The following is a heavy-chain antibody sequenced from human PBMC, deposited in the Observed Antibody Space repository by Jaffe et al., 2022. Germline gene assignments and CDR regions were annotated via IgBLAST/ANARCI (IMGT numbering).Heavy chain of an antibody. Sequence: EVQLVESGGGLVQPGGSLKLSCAASGFTFSGSAMHWVRQASGKGLEWVGRIRSKANSYATAYAASVKGRFTISRDDSKNTAYLQMNSLKTEDTAVYYCTRRVARERGYSGYDRYYYYYMDVWGKGTTVTVSS. CDR2: IRSKANSYAT. J-gene: IGHJ6*03. V-gene: IGHV3-73*02. CDR3: TRRVARERGYSGYDRYYYYYMDV. CDR1: GFTFSGSA. D-gene: IGHD5-12*01.